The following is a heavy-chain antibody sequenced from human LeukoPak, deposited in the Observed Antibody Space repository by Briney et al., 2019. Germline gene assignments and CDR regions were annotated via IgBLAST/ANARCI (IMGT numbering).Heavy chain of an antibody. J-gene: IGHJ5*02. CDR3: ARDTTYSSSSLTGGWFDP. D-gene: IGHD6-6*01. V-gene: IGHV1-69*04. CDR1: GGTFSSYA. Sequence: VASVKVSCKASGGTFSSYAISWVRQAPGQGLEWMGRIIPILGIANYAQKFQGRVTITADKSTSTAYMELSSLRSEDTAVYYCARDTTYSSSSLTGGWFDPWGQGTLVTVSS. CDR2: IIPILGIA.